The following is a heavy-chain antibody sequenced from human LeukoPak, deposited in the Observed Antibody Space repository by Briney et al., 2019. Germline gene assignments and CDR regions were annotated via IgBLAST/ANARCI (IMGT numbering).Heavy chain of an antibody. J-gene: IGHJ6*03. V-gene: IGHV3-30*02. CDR3: AKDLRRIVGATKGMDV. Sequence: GGSLRLSCAASGFTFSSYGMHWVRQAPGKRLEWVAFIRYDGSNKYYADSVKGRFTISRDNSKNTLYLQMNSLRAEDTAVYYCAKDLRRIVGATKGMDVWGKGTTVTVSS. CDR2: IRYDGSNK. CDR1: GFTFSSYG. D-gene: IGHD1-26*01.